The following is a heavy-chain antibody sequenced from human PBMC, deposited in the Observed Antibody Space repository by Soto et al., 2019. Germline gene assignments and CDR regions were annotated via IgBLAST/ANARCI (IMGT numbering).Heavy chain of an antibody. J-gene: IGHJ6*02. CDR2: IFPDDFDT. CDR1: GYNFSTSW. D-gene: IGHD2-21*02. CDR3: ARALRDYYYFGLDA. Sequence: GESLKISCKGSGYNFSTSWIAWVRQVPGEGLEWMGIIFPDDFDTRYSPSFKGQVTISVDKSINTAYLQWSGLKASDTAMYFCARALRDYYYFGLDAWGQGTTVTV. V-gene: IGHV5-51*01.